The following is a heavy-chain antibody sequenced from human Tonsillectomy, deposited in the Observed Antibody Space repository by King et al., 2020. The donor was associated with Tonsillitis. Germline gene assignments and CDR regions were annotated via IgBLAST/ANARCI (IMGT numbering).Heavy chain of an antibody. D-gene: IGHD3-10*01. CDR3: AGAPGGAAILFDY. CDR1: GYTFTGYY. J-gene: IGHJ4*02. Sequence: QLVQSGAEVKKPGASVKVSCKASGYTFTGYYMHWVRQAPGQGLEWMGWINPNSGGTNYAQKFQGRVTMTRDTSISTAYMELSRRRSADTAVYYCAGAPGGAAILFDYWGQGTLVTVSS. CDR2: INPNSGGT. V-gene: IGHV1-2*02.